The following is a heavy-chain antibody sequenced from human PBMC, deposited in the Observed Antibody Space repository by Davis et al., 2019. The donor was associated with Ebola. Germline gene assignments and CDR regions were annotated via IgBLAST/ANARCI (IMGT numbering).Heavy chain of an antibody. V-gene: IGHV3-33*08. CDR3: ARDSYSTDWGFDY. CDR1: GFTFSSYA. J-gene: IGHJ4*02. Sequence: GESLKISCAASGFTFSSYAMHWVRQAPGKGLEWVAVIWYDGSNKYYADSVKGRFTISRDNSKNTLYLQMNSLRAEDTAVYYCARDSYSTDWGFDYWGQGTLVTVSS. D-gene: IGHD4-11*01. CDR2: IWYDGSNK.